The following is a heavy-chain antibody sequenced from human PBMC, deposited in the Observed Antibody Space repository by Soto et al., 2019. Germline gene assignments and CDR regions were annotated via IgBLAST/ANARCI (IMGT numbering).Heavy chain of an antibody. CDR2: IYWDDQK. J-gene: IGHJ6*03. CDR3: TKKGQYHDSSACGRDCYMDV. V-gene: IGHV2-5*02. D-gene: IGHD2-2*01. Sequence: QITLKESGPTLVKPTQTLTLTCTFSGFSFTTYGVGVGWIRQAPGKAPEWLALIYWDDQKTFRSSLESRLTITKDTSKDQVVLTITNMDPVDTAKYYCTKKGQYHDSSACGRDCYMDVWGKGTTVTVSS. CDR1: GFSFTTYGVG.